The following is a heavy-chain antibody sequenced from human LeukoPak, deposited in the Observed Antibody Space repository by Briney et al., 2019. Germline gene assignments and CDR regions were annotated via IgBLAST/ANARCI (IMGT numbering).Heavy chain of an antibody. Sequence: ASVKVSCKASGGTFSSYAISWVRQAPGQGLEWMGGIIPIFGTANYAQKFQGRVTITADESTSTAYMELSSLRSEDTAVYYCARTMYSYDFYYSGDYYYGLDVWGQGTAVIVSS. CDR2: IIPIFGTA. J-gene: IGHJ6*02. CDR3: ARTMYSYDFYYSGDYYYGLDV. D-gene: IGHD2-21*02. V-gene: IGHV1-69*13. CDR1: GGTFSSYA.